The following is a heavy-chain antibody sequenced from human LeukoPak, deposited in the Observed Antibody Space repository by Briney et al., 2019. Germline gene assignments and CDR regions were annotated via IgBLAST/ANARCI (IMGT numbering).Heavy chain of an antibody. D-gene: IGHD2-21*01. Sequence: SVKVSCKASGGTFSSYTISWVRQAPGQGLEWMGRIIPILGIANYAQKFQGRVTITADKSTSTAYMELSSLRSEDTAVYYCARETEVVIAHDAFDIWGQGTMVTVSS. CDR3: ARETEVVIAHDAFDI. CDR2: IIPILGIA. V-gene: IGHV1-69*04. J-gene: IGHJ3*02. CDR1: GGTFSSYT.